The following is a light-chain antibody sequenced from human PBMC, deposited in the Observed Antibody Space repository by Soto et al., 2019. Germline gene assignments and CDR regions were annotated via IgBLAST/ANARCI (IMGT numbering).Light chain of an antibody. V-gene: IGKV3-15*01. CDR2: GAY. CDR3: QHYNDLPLT. Sequence: EKVMTQSPATLSVSPGERVTLSCRASQSVATNLDWYQQKPGQAPRLLISGAYIRATGIPDRFIGSGSGTAFPLTITSLQSEDFAVYYCQHYNDLPLTFGQGTKVEIK. CDR1: QSVATN. J-gene: IGKJ1*01.